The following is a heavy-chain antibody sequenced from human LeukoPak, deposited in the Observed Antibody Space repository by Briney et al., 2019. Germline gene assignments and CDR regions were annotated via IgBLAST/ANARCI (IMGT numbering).Heavy chain of an antibody. D-gene: IGHD6-19*01. J-gene: IGHJ4*02. CDR3: ARGGGTAVADRKSKFDD. V-gene: IGHV1-46*01. Sequence: VSSVKVSCKASGYTFTSYYIHWLRQAPGQGLDWMGIVNPSAGSTSYAQKFQGRVTMTRDTSTSTVYMELSSLRSEDTAVYYCARGGGTAVADRKSKFDDWGQGTLVTVSS. CDR2: VNPSAGST. CDR1: GYTFTSYY.